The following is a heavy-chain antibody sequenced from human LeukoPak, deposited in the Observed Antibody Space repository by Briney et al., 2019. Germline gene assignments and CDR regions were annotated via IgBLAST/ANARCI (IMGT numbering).Heavy chain of an antibody. CDR1: GGSISSGGYY. CDR2: IYYSGST. J-gene: IGHJ4*02. D-gene: IGHD5-24*01. CDR3: ASGGEEMATIPGY. V-gene: IGHV4-31*03. Sequence: PSETLSLTCTVSGGSISSGGYYWSWIRQHPGKGLEWIGYIYYSGSTYYNPSLNSRVTISVDTSKNQFSLKLSSVTAADTAVYYCASGGEEMATIPGYWGQGTLVTVSS.